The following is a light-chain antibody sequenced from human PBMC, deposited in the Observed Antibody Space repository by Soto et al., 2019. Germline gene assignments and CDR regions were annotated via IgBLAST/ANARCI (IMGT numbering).Light chain of an antibody. Sequence: DIVMTQSPDSLAVPLGERATINCKSSQSVLYSPNNKNYLAWYQQKPGQPPKLIIYWASTRESGVPARFGGSGSGTDFTLTISSLQAEDVAVYYCQQYYGTPYTFGQGTKLEIK. CDR2: WAS. CDR1: QSVLYSPNNKNY. J-gene: IGKJ2*01. CDR3: QQYYGTPYT. V-gene: IGKV4-1*01.